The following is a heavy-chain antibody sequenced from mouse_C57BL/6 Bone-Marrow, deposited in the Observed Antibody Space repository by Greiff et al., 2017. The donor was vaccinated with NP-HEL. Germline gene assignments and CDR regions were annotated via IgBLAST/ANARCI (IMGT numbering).Heavy chain of an antibody. CDR3: ARDYALRGYFDV. J-gene: IGHJ1*03. V-gene: IGHV5-4*01. D-gene: IGHD1-1*01. Sequence: DVQLVESGGGLVKPGGSLKLSCAASGFTFSSYAMSWVRQTPEKRLEWVATISDGGSYTYYPDNVKGRFTISRDNAKNNLYLQMSHLKAEDTAMYYCARDYALRGYFDVWGTGTTVTVSS. CDR2: ISDGGSYT. CDR1: GFTFSSYA.